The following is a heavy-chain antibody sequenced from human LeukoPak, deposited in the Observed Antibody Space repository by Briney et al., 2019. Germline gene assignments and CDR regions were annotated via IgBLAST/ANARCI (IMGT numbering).Heavy chain of an antibody. CDR1: GGSVDNYY. V-gene: IGHV4-59*02. CDR3: ARGGARAYYYGMDV. J-gene: IGHJ6*02. CDR2: IYYSGST. Sequence: SETLSLTCTVSGGSVDNYYWSWVRQPPGKGLEWIGYIYYSGSTNYNPSLKSRVTISVDTSKNQFSLKLSSVTAADTAVYYCARGGARAYYYGMDVWGQGTTVTVSS. D-gene: IGHD6-25*01.